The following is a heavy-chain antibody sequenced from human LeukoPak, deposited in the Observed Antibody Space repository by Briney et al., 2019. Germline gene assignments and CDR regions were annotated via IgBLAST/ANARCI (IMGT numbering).Heavy chain of an antibody. CDR2: ISSSGSTI. Sequence: TGRSLRLSCAASGFTFSDYYMSWIRQAPGKGLEWVSYISSSGSTIYYADSVKGRFTISRDNAKNSLYLQMNSLRAEDTAVYYCAREDTYCSSTSCYGRWFDPWGQGTLVTVSS. V-gene: IGHV3-11*04. CDR1: GFTFSDYY. J-gene: IGHJ5*02. CDR3: AREDTYCSSTSCYGRWFDP. D-gene: IGHD2-2*01.